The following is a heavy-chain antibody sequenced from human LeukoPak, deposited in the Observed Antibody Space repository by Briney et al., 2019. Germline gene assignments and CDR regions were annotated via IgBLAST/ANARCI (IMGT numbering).Heavy chain of an antibody. J-gene: IGHJ6*04. CDR1: GFTFDDYA. D-gene: IGHD3-10*02. Sequence: SGGSLRLSCAASGFTFDDYAMHWVRQAPGKGLEWVSGISWNSGTIYYADSVKGRFTISRDNAKNSLYLQMNSLRAEDTAVYYCAELGITMIGGVWGKGTTVTISS. CDR2: ISWNSGTI. V-gene: IGHV3-9*01. CDR3: AELGITMIGGV.